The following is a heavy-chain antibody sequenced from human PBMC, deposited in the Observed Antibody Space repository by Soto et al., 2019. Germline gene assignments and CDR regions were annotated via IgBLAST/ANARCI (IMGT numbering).Heavy chain of an antibody. CDR3: ARGEDIVVEVADPGWFDP. V-gene: IGHV1-69*05. J-gene: IGHJ5*02. D-gene: IGHD2-15*01. CDR2: IIPIFGTA. CDR1: GGTFSSYA. Sequence: SVKVSCKASGGTFSSYAISWVRQAPGQGLEWMGGIIPIFGTANYAQKLQGRVTMTTDTSTSTAYMELRSLRSDDTAVYYCARGEDIVVEVADPGWFDPWGQGTLVTVSS.